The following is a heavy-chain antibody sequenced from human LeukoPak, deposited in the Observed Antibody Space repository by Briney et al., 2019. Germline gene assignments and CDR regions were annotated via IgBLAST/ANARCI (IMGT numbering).Heavy chain of an antibody. V-gene: IGHV5-51*01. D-gene: IGHD3-10*01. J-gene: IGHJ4*02. CDR1: GYSFTSYW. Sequence: GESLKISCKGSGYSFTSYWIGWVRQMPGKGLEWMGIIYPGDSDTRYSPSFQGQVTISADKSISTAYLQWSSLKASDTAMYYCARPRIGASSGSYYYFDYWGQGTLVTVSS. CDR2: IYPGDSDT. CDR3: ARPRIGASSGSYYYFDY.